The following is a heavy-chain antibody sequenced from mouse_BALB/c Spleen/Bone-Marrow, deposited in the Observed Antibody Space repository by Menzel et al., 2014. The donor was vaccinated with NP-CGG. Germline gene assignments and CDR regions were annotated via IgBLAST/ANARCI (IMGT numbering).Heavy chain of an antibody. J-gene: IGHJ2*01. CDR1: GFTFTDYY. V-gene: IGHV7-3*02. CDR2: IRNKANGYTT. CDR3: ARDKGRVFFDY. Sequence: EVKLVESGGGLVQPGGSLRLSCATSGFTFTDYYMNWVRQPPGKALEWLGFIRNKANGYTTEYSASVKGRFTISRDNYQNILYLQMNTQRAEDTATYYCARDKGRVFFDYCGQGTTLTVPS.